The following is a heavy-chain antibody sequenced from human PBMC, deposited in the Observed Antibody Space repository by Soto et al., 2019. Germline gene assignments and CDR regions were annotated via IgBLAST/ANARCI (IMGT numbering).Heavy chain of an antibody. D-gene: IGHD6-19*01. CDR3: ARDAFGSGGFIS. V-gene: IGHV1-69*01. J-gene: IGHJ5*02. Sequence: QVQLVQSGAEVKKPGSSVKVSCKASGGSFRSFALNWVRQAPGQGLEWMGGIIPVSPTAHYAQNSQGRVAITADESTRTAYMELSSLRYEDTAVYFCARDAFGSGGFISWGQGTLVTVSS. CDR1: GGSFRSFA. CDR2: IIPVSPTA.